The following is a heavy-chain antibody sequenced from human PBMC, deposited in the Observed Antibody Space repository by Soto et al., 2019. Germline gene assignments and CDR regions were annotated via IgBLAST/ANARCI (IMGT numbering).Heavy chain of an antibody. V-gene: IGHV2-26*01. CDR2: IFSDGEK. J-gene: IGHJ4*02. Sequence: QVTLKESGPVLVKPTETLTLTCTVSGFSLSNARMAVRWIRQPPGKALEWLAHIFSDGEKLYSSSLKSRLTISKDTSKSQVVLTMTNMDPVDTATYYCARIQRVETALITDYWGQGTLVTVSS. CDR3: ARIQRVETALITDY. D-gene: IGHD5-18*01. CDR1: GFSLSNARMA.